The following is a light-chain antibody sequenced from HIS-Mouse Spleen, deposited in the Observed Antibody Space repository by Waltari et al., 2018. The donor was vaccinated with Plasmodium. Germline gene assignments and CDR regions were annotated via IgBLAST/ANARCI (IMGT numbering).Light chain of an antibody. CDR1: QSVSSN. CDR3: QQYNNWSFT. V-gene: IGKV3-15*01. J-gene: IGKJ3*01. CDR2: GAS. Sequence: EIVMTQSPATLSVSPGERATLSCRASQSVSSNLAWYQQKLGQAPRRLIYGASTRATGIPARFSGSGSGTEFTLTISSLQSEDFAVYYCQQYNNWSFTFGPGTKVDIK.